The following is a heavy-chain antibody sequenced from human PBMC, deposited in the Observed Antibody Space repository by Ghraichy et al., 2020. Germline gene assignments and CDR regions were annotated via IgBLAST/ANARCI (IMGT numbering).Heavy chain of an antibody. J-gene: IGHJ4*02. CDR3: ATYGWWELDSYYFDY. CDR1: GGSISSSSYY. Sequence: SETLSLTCTVSGGSISSSSYYWGWIRQPPGKGLEWIGSIYYSGSTYYNPSLKSRVTISVDTSKNQFSLKLSSVTAADTAVYYCATYGWWELDSYYFDYWGQGTLVTVSS. CDR2: IYYSGST. V-gene: IGHV4-39*01. D-gene: IGHD1-26*01.